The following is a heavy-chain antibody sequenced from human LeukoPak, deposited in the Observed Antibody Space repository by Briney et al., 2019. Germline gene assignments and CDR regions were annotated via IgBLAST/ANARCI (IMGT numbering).Heavy chain of an antibody. V-gene: IGHV3-64D*06. CDR2: ISSNGDNT. J-gene: IGHJ4*02. CDR1: GFTFSTYV. Sequence: GGSLRLSCSVSGFTFSTYVMRWVRQAPGKGLEYVAAISSNGDNTYYADSVKGRFTISRDNSKNTLYLQMSSLRADDTAVYYCVRGTGYWGQGTLVTVSS. CDR3: VRGTGY.